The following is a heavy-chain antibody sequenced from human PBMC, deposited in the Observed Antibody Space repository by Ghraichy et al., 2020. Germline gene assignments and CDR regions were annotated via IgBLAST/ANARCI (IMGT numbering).Heavy chain of an antibody. V-gene: IGHV4-34*01. CDR3: ARGGPGRTTVTTRSFDY. J-gene: IGHJ4*02. Sequence: SETLSLTCAVYGGSFSGYYWSWIRQPPGKGLEWIGEINHSGSTNYNPSLKSRVTISVDTSKNQFSLKLSSVTAADTAVYYCARGGPGRTTVTTRSFDYWGQGTLVTVSS. CDR2: INHSGST. D-gene: IGHD4-17*01. CDR1: GGSFSGYY.